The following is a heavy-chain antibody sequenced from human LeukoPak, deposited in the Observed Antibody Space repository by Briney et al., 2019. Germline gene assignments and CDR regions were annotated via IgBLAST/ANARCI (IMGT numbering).Heavy chain of an antibody. Sequence: SETLSLTCTVSGGSISSGGYYWSWIRQHPGKGLEWIGYIYYSGSTYYNPSLKSRVTISVDTSKNQFSLKLSSVTAADTAVYYCARDSPNWGSSAFDIWCQGTMVTVSS. CDR2: IYYSGST. CDR3: ARDSPNWGSSAFDI. J-gene: IGHJ3*02. D-gene: IGHD7-27*01. V-gene: IGHV4-31*03. CDR1: GGSISSGGYY.